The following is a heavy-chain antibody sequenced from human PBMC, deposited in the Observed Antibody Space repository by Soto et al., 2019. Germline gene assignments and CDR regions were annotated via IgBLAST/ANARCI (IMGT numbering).Heavy chain of an antibody. D-gene: IGHD2-21*02. V-gene: IGHV4-39*01. CDR1: GGSISSSSYY. CDR3: ARLSHCGGDCYGEGNWFDP. J-gene: IGHJ5*02. CDR2: IYYSGST. Sequence: SETLSLTCTVSGGSISSSSYYWGWIRQPPGKGLEWIGSIYYSGSTYYNPSLKSRVTISVDTSKNQFSLKLSSVTAADTAVYYCARLSHCGGDCYGEGNWFDPWGQGTLVTVSS.